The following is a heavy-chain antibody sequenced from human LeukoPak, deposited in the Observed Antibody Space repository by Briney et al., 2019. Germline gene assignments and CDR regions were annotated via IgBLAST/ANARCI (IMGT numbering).Heavy chain of an antibody. Sequence: GASVKVSCKASGYSFITYDMYWVRQAPGQRLEWMGWIIPGNGKTKYSQKSQGRVSITRDTSATTVYMDLSSLRSEDTAVYYCARDGVVGTGIAFDIWGQGTMVTVSS. D-gene: IGHD7-27*01. CDR3: ARDGVVGTGIAFDI. CDR1: GYSFITYD. CDR2: IIPGNGKT. V-gene: IGHV1-3*01. J-gene: IGHJ3*02.